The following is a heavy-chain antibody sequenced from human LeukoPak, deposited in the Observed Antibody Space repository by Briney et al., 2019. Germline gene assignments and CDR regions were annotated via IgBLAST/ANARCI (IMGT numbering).Heavy chain of an antibody. CDR2: IGARGDVT. Sequence: PGGSLRLPCTVSGFAFSGYAMSWVRQAPGKGPEWVSSIGARGDVTYSADSVKGRFTISRDNSKRTLFLQMNSLRAEDTAVYYCAKVHYTASFPGSFPGRNYFDSWGQGSLVTVSS. D-gene: IGHD1-26*01. CDR3: AKVHYTASFPGSFPGRNYFDS. J-gene: IGHJ4*02. V-gene: IGHV3-23*01. CDR1: GFAFSGYA.